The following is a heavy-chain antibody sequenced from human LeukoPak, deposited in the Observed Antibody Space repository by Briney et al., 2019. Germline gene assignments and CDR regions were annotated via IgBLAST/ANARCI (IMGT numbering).Heavy chain of an antibody. CDR1: GGPISRYY. CDR3: ARTLGSCSRGTCNDDAFDI. D-gene: IGHD2-15*01. Sequence: ETLSLPCTHSGGPISRYYTSWIRQPPGKAPEWIANIYYTGSTNYNPSLKSRFTVSVDTSNNQFSLKLSSVTTADTAVYYCARTLGSCSRGTCNDDAFDIWGQGTMVTVSS. CDR2: IYYTGST. J-gene: IGHJ3*02. V-gene: IGHV4-59*01.